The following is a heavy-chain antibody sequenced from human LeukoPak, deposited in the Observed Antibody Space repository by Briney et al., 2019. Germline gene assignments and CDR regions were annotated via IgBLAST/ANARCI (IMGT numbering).Heavy chain of an antibody. D-gene: IGHD6-13*01. Sequence: GGSLRLSCAASGFTFSNYWMHWVRQAPGKGLEWVAFIQYDGSNKYYADSVKGRFTISRDNSKNTLYLQMNSLRAEDTAVYYCAKDRYETRIAAAGHTFFDYWGQGTLVTVSS. CDR2: IQYDGSNK. V-gene: IGHV3-30*02. CDR1: GFTFSNYW. J-gene: IGHJ4*02. CDR3: AKDRYETRIAAAGHTFFDY.